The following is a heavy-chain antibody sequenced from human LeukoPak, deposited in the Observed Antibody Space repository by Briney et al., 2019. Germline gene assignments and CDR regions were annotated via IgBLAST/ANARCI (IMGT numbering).Heavy chain of an antibody. CDR3: ARAGPSLLWFGELPFDP. V-gene: IGHV4-34*01. CDR2: INHSGST. Sequence: SETLSLTCAVYGGSFSGYYWSWIRQPPGKGLEWIGEINHSGSTNYNPSLKSRVTISVDTSKNQFSLKLSSVTAADTAVYYCARAGPSLLWFGELPFDPWGQGTLVTVSS. CDR1: GGSFSGYY. J-gene: IGHJ5*02. D-gene: IGHD3-10*01.